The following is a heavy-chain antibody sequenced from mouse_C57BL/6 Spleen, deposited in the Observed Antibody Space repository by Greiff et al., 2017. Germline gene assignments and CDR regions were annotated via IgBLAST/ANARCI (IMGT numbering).Heavy chain of an antibody. CDR1: GYTFTDYY. V-gene: IGHV1-76*01. D-gene: IGHD1-1*01. J-gene: IGHJ2*01. CDR2: IYPGSGNT. Sequence: QVQLQQSGAELVRPGASVKLSCKASGYTFTDYYINWVKQRPGQGLEWIARIYPGSGNTYYNEKFKGKATLTAEKSSSTAYMQLSSLTSEDSAVYFCARWGTVVASFDYWGQGTTLTVSS. CDR3: ARWGTVVASFDY.